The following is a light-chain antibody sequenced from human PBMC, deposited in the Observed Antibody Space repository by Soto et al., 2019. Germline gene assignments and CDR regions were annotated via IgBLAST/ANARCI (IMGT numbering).Light chain of an antibody. V-gene: IGKV4-1*01. CDR2: WAS. Sequence: DIVMTQSPDSLALSLGERATIKCKSSQSLLYRSNNKNYLAWYQQKPGQPPKLLIYWASTRESGVPGRFSGSGSGTDFTLTISSLQAEDVALYYCHQYYTLPQTFGQGTKVEIK. CDR3: HQYYTLPQT. J-gene: IGKJ1*01. CDR1: QSLLYRSNNKNY.